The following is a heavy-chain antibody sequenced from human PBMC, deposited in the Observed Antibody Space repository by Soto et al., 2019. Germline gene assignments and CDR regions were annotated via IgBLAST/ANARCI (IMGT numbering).Heavy chain of an antibody. D-gene: IGHD3-10*01. V-gene: IGHV1-69*18. CDR3: AMDGGFGELQY. CDR1: GAPFSGDP. Sequence: QVQLVQSGAELKKPGSSVKVSCNASGAPFSGDPITWVRQAPGEGLEWMGRLLPVFGTTNDAQRFEGRVTSTADASTNTAYLALRGLLSEDTAVYYCAMDGGFGELQYCGPGTLVTGSS. J-gene: IGHJ4*02. CDR2: LLPVFGTT.